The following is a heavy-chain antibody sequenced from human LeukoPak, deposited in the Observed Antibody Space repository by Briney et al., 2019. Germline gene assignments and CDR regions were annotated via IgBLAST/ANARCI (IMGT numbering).Heavy chain of an antibody. CDR3: ARLRLRVPYGYRRGSTFDY. J-gene: IGHJ4*02. Sequence: PSETLSLTCAVYGGSFSGYYWSWLRQPPGKGLEWIGEINHSGSTNYNPSLKSRVTISVDTSKNQFSLKLSSVTAADTAVYYCARLRLRVPYGYRRGSTFDYWGQGTLVTVSS. D-gene: IGHD5-18*01. CDR1: GGSFSGYY. V-gene: IGHV4-34*01. CDR2: INHSGST.